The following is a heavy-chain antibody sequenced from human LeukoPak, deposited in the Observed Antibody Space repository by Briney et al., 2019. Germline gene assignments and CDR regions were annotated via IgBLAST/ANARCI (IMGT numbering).Heavy chain of an antibody. CDR2: ISGSSNTI. CDR3: ARDGVRAYCGGDCMDV. D-gene: IGHD2-21*01. Sequence: GGSLRLSCAASGFTFSSYGMSWVRQAPGKGLEWVSYISGSSNTIYYADSVKGRFTISRDNSKNTLYLRMNSLRAEDTAVYYCARDGVRAYCGGDCMDVWGKGTTVTISS. J-gene: IGHJ6*03. V-gene: IGHV3-48*01. CDR1: GFTFSSYG.